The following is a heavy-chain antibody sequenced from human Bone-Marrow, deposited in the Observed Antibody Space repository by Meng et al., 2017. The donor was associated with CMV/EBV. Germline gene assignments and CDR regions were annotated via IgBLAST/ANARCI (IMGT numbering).Heavy chain of an antibody. CDR2: IRYDGSNK. CDR3: TTDPGDIVVIPAAKGGRY. J-gene: IGHJ4*02. D-gene: IGHD2-2*01. Sequence: GGSLRLSCAASGFTFSSYGMHWVRQAPGKGLEWVAFIRYDGSNKYYADSVKGRFTISRDNSKNTLYLQMNSLKTEDTAVYYCTTDPGDIVVIPAAKGGRYWGQGTLVTVSS. V-gene: IGHV3-30*02. CDR1: GFTFSSYG.